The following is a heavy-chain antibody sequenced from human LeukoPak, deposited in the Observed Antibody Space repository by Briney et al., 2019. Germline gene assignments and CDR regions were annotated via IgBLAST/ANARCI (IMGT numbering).Heavy chain of an antibody. CDR2: ISYDGSNK. CDR3: VRGGAARPDY. Sequence: GGSLRLSCAASGFTFSSYAMHWVRQAPGKGLEWVAVISYDGSNKYYADSVKGRFTISRDNSKNTLYLQMNSLRAEDTAVYYCVRGGAARPDYWGRGTLVSVSS. CDR1: GFTFSSYA. J-gene: IGHJ4*02. D-gene: IGHD6-6*01. V-gene: IGHV3-30*04.